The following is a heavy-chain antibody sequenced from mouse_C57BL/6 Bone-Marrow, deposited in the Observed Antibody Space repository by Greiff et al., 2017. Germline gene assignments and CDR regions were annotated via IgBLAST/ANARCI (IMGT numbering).Heavy chain of an antibody. Sequence: VQLKQSGPELVKPGASVKIPCKASGYTFTDYNMDWVKQSHGKSLEWIGDINPNNGGTIYNQKFKGKATLTVDKSSSTAYMELRSLTSEDTAVYYCAREYYGSSFYWYFDVWGTGTTVTVSS. J-gene: IGHJ1*03. V-gene: IGHV1-18*01. CDR3: AREYYGSSFYWYFDV. CDR1: GYTFTDYN. CDR2: INPNNGGT. D-gene: IGHD1-1*01.